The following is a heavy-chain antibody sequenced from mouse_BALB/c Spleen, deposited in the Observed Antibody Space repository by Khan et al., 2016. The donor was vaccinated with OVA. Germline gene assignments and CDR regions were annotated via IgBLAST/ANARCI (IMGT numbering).Heavy chain of an antibody. D-gene: IGHD2-2*01. J-gene: IGHJ3*01. CDR1: GYSFTNYY. CDR2: IDPFSGGT. V-gene: IGHV1S135*01. Sequence: EVQLQQSGPELMKPGASVKISCKASGYSFTNYYIHWVIQSHGKSLEWIGYIDPFSGGTTYNQKFKGKATLTVDKSSSTAYIRLSNLTSEDSAVYYCTRHGFVAWFTYWGQGTLVTVSA. CDR3: TRHGFVAWFTY.